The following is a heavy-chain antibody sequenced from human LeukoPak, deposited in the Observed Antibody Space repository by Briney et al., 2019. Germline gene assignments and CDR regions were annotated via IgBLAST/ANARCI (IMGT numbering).Heavy chain of an antibody. CDR2: ISSSSSYI. Sequence: GGSLRLSCAASGFTFSSYSMNWVRQAPGKGLEWVSSISSSSSYIYYADSAKGRFTISRDNAKNSLYLQMNSLRAEDTAVYYCASVPGAAAGKSAAYYYGMDVWGQGTTVTVSS. CDR1: GFTFSSYS. D-gene: IGHD6-13*01. V-gene: IGHV3-21*01. CDR3: ASVPGAAAGKSAAYYYGMDV. J-gene: IGHJ6*02.